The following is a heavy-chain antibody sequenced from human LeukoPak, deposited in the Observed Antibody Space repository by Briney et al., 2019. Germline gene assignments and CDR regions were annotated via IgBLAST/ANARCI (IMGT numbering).Heavy chain of an antibody. CDR2: IYYSGST. D-gene: IGHD3-22*01. CDR3: ARATYYYDSSGYLGPLPLDY. J-gene: IGHJ4*02. V-gene: IGHV4-59*01. Sequence: SETLSLTCTVSGGSISSFYWSWIRQPPGKGLGWVGYIYYSGSTNYNPSLKSRVTISVDTSKNQFSLKLSSVTAADTAVYYCARATYYYDSSGYLGPLPLDYWGQGTLGTVSS. CDR1: GGSISSFY.